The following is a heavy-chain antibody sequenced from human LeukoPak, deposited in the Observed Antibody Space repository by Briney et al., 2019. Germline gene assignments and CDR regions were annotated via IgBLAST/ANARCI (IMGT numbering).Heavy chain of an antibody. D-gene: IGHD4-17*01. CDR1: GYSISSGYY. J-gene: IGHJ4*02. V-gene: IGHV4-38-2*02. CDR2: IYTSGST. CDR3: AREGKTTVTN. Sequence: PSETLSLTCTVSGYSISSGYYWGWIRQPPGKGLEWIGRIYTSGSTSYNPSLKSRVTMSVDTSKNQFSLKLSSVTAADTAVYYCAREGKTTVTNWGQGTLVTVSS.